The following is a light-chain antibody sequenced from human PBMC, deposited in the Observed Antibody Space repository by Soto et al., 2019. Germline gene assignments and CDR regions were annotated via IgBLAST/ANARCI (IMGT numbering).Light chain of an antibody. CDR1: SSDVGGYNY. J-gene: IGLJ2*01. CDR3: SSYTSSSTLA. V-gene: IGLV2-8*01. CDR2: EVT. Sequence: QSALTQPPSASGSPGQSVTISCTGTSSDVGGYNYVSWYQQHPGKAPKLIIYEVTKRPSGVPDRFSGSKSDNTASLTVSGLQAEDEADYYCSSYTSSSTLAFGGGTKLTVL.